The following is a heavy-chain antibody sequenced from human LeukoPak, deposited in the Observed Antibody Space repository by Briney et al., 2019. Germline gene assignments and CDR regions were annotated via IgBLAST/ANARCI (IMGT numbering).Heavy chain of an antibody. CDR3: ARYDFRSSWYFDY. CDR2: INRSGST. V-gene: IGHV4-34*01. CDR1: GGSFSGYY. Sequence: PSETLSLTCAVYGGSFSGYYWSWIRQPPGKGLEWIGEINRSGSTNYNPSLKSRVTISVDTSKNQFSLKLSSVTAADTAVYYCARYDFRSSWYFDYWGQGTLVTVSS. J-gene: IGHJ4*02. D-gene: IGHD6-13*01.